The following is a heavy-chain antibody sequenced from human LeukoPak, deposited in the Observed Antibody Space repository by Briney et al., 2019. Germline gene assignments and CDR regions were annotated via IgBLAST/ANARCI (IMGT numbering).Heavy chain of an antibody. Sequence: PSETLSLTXTVSGGSISSSSYYWGWIRQPPGKGLEWIGSIYYSGSTYYNPPLKSRVTISVDASKNQFSLKLSSVTAADTAVYYCAPSGGAFDIWGQGTMVTVSS. CDR3: APSGGAFDI. J-gene: IGHJ3*02. CDR1: GGSISSSSYY. D-gene: IGHD2-15*01. CDR2: IYYSGST. V-gene: IGHV4-39*01.